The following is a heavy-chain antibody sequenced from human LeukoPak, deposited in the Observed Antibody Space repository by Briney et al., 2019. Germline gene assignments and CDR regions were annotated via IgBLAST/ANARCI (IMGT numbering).Heavy chain of an antibody. J-gene: IGHJ4*02. Sequence: SETLSLTCTVSGGSISSSSYYWGWIRQPPGKGLEWIGSIYYSGSTYYNPSLKSRVTISVDTSKNQLSLKLSSVTAADTAVYYCARPAAAPCYYFDYWGQGTLVTVSS. CDR2: IYYSGST. CDR1: GGSISSSSYY. V-gene: IGHV4-39*01. D-gene: IGHD2-2*01. CDR3: ARPAAAPCYYFDY.